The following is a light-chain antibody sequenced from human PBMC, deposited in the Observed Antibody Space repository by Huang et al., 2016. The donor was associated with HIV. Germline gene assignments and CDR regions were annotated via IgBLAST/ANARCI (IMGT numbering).Light chain of an antibody. V-gene: IGKV3-15*01. J-gene: IGKJ4*01. Sequence: MTQSPATLSVSPGERASLSCRTSQTVTKNLAWYQHRPGQAPRVLIYGASTRAAGVPASFSGSGSGTDFTLTISSLQSEDFGIYYCHQYDIWPPAFGGGTRVEVK. CDR3: HQYDIWPPA. CDR1: QTVTKN. CDR2: GAS.